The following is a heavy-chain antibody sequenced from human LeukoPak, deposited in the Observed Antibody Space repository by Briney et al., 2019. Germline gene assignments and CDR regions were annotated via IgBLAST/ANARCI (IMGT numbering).Heavy chain of an antibody. CDR1: GYSISSGYY. CDR3: ARGTYYYDSSGYRYFDY. V-gene: IGHV4-38-2*02. J-gene: IGHJ4*02. D-gene: IGHD3-22*01. Sequence: SETLSLTSTVSGYSISSGYYWGWIRQPPGKGLEWIGEINHSGSTNYNPSLKSRVTISVDTSKNQFSLKLSSVTAADTAVYYCARGTYYYDSSGYRYFDYWGQGTLVTVSS. CDR2: INHSGST.